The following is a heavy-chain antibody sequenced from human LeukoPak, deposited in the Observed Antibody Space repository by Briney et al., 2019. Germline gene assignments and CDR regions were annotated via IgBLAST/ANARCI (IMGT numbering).Heavy chain of an antibody. CDR1: GGTFSSYA. D-gene: IGHD1-26*01. CDR2: IIPILGIA. J-gene: IGHJ4*02. CDR3: ARILNSGSYSFDY. Sequence: GASVKVSCKASGGTFSSYAISWVRQAPGQGLEWMGRIIPILGIANYAQKFQGRVTITADKSTSTAYMELSSLRSEDTAVYYCARILNSGSYSFDYWGQGTLVTVSS. V-gene: IGHV1-69*04.